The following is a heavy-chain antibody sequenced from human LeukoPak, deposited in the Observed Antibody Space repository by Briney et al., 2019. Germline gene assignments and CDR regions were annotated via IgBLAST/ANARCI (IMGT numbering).Heavy chain of an antibody. V-gene: IGHV3-33*01. Sequence: PGGSLRLSCAASGFTFSSYGMHWVRQAPGKGLEWVAVIWYDGSNKYYADSVKGRFTISRDNSKNTLYLQMNSLRAEDTAVYYCARDHISSTSPRFPDYYYYYMDVWGKGTTVTVSS. D-gene: IGHD2-2*01. CDR1: GFTFSSYG. CDR2: IWYDGSNK. CDR3: ARDHISSTSPRFPDYYYYYMDV. J-gene: IGHJ6*03.